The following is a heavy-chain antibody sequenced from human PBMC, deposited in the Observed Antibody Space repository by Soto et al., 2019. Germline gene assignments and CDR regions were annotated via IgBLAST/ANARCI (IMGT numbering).Heavy chain of an antibody. Sequence: SETLSLTCTVSGGSISSGGYYWSWIRQHPGKGLEWTGYIYYSGSTYYNPSLKSRVTISVDTSKNQFSLKLSSVTAADTAVYYCARAGYYYDSSGYRYYFDYWGQGTLVTVSS. CDR3: ARAGYYYDSSGYRYYFDY. CDR1: GGSISSGGYY. J-gene: IGHJ4*02. V-gene: IGHV4-31*03. D-gene: IGHD3-22*01. CDR2: IYYSGST.